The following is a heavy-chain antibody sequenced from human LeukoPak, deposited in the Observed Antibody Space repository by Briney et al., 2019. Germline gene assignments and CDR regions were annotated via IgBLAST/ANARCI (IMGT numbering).Heavy chain of an antibody. CDR1: GDSVSSNSAA. J-gene: IGHJ5*02. V-gene: IGHV6-1*01. CDR3: ARGLFGGAAGLDQ. Sequence: SLTLSLTCAISGDSVSSNSAAWDWIRQSPSRGLEWLGRTFYRSKWYNVYAVSVKSRITINADTSKNQFSLQLNSVTPEDTAVYYCARGLFGGAAGLDQWGQGTLVTVSS. CDR2: TFYRSKWYN. D-gene: IGHD3-10*01.